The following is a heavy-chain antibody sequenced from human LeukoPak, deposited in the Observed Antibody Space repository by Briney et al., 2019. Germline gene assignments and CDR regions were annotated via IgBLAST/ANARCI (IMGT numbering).Heavy chain of an antibody. V-gene: IGHV4-39*07. CDR2: IYYSGST. D-gene: IGHD3-22*01. Sequence: PSETLSLTCTVSGGSISSSSYYWGWLRQPPGKGLEWIGIIYYSGSTNYNPSLKSRVTISVDTSKNQFSLKLSSVTAADTAVYYCARDYYDSSGYYVNDYWGQGTLVTVSS. CDR3: ARDYYDSSGYYVNDY. CDR1: GGSISSSSYY. J-gene: IGHJ4*02.